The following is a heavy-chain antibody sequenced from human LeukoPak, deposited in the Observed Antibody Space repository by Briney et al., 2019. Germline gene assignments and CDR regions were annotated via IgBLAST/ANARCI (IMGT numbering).Heavy chain of an antibody. CDR1: GGSISSYY. CDR3: ARAQLWFGELYWFDP. D-gene: IGHD3-10*01. J-gene: IGHJ5*02. CDR2: IYTSGST. V-gene: IGHV4-4*07. Sequence: PSETLSLTCTVSGGSISSYYWSWIRQPAGKGLEWIGRIYTSGSTNYNPSLKSRVTMSVDTSKNQFSLKLSSVTAADTAVYYCARAQLWFGELYWFDPWGQGTLVTVPS.